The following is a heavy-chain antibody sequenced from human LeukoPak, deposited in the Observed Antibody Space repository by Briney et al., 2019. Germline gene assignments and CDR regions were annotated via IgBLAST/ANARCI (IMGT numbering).Heavy chain of an antibody. J-gene: IGHJ4*02. Sequence: PGGCLSPACAASGFNFNNAWMNWVRQAPGKGLEWVGRIKSKSDGGTTDNAAPVKGRFTISKDDSKNTLYLQMNSLKTEDTGIYYCTTGTLTIDYWGQGTLVTVSS. D-gene: IGHD4-17*01. CDR1: GFNFNNAW. CDR2: IKSKSDGGTT. V-gene: IGHV3-15*01. CDR3: TTGTLTIDY.